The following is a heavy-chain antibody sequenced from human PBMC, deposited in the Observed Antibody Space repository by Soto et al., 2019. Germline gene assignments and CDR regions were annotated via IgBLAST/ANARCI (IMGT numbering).Heavy chain of an antibody. CDR1: GGSISSGGYS. J-gene: IGHJ5*02. CDR3: ARIPSP. Sequence: QLQLQESGSGLVKPSQTLSLTCAVSGGSISSGGYSWSWIRQPPGKGLEWIGYIYHSGTTYYTPSLXSXXTISVDRSKNHFSLKLSSVTAADTAVYYCARIPSPWGQGTLVTVSS. CDR2: IYHSGTT. D-gene: IGHD2-21*01. V-gene: IGHV4-30-2*01.